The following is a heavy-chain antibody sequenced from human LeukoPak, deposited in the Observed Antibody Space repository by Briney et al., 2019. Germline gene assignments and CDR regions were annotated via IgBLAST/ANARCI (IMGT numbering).Heavy chain of an antibody. CDR3: ARQSGATPENYFDY. D-gene: IGHD2-15*01. V-gene: IGHV4-39*01. CDR2: IYYSGST. J-gene: IGHJ4*02. Sequence: SETLSLTCTVSGVSISSSSYYWGWLRQPPGKGLEWSGSIYYSGSTYYHPSPKSRVTISVDTSKNQFSLKLTSVTAAHTAVYYCARQSGATPENYFDYWGQGTLVTVSS. CDR1: GVSISSSSYY.